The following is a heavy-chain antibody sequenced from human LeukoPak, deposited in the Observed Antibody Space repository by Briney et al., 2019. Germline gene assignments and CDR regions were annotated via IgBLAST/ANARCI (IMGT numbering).Heavy chain of an antibody. J-gene: IGHJ2*01. V-gene: IGHV4-59*01. CDR1: GGSISSYY. CDR3: ARHKEYFDL. Sequence: PSETLSLTCTVSGGSISSYYWSWIRQPPGKGLEWIGYIYYSGSTNYNPSLKSRVTISVDTSKNQFSLKLSSVTAADTAVYYCARHKEYFDLWGRGTLVTVSS. CDR2: IYYSGST.